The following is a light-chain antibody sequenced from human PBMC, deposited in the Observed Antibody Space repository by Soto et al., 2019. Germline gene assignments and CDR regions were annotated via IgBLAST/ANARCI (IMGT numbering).Light chain of an antibody. V-gene: IGKV1-39*01. CDR1: QSISSH. J-gene: IGKJ2*01. Sequence: TQSPSSLSASVGDGVTITCRASQSISSHLNWYQQRPGKAPKLLIYAASSLQSGVPSRFSGSGSGTDFTLTINSLQPEDFATYYCQQSYSTPYTFGQGTKVDIK. CDR2: AAS. CDR3: QQSYSTPYT.